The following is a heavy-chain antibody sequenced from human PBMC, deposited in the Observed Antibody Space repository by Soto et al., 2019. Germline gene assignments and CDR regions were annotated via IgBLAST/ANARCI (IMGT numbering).Heavy chain of an antibody. Sequence: PGGSLRLSCAASGFTFSNAWMNWVRQAPGEGLEWVGRIKSKTDGGTTDYAAPVKGRFTISRDDSKNTLYLQMNSLKTEDIAVYYCTTDPLHDYGGNWAYYYYYGMDVWGQGTTVTVSS. D-gene: IGHD4-17*01. V-gene: IGHV3-15*07. J-gene: IGHJ6*02. CDR1: GFTFSNAW. CDR3: TTDPLHDYGGNWAYYYYYGMDV. CDR2: IKSKTDGGTT.